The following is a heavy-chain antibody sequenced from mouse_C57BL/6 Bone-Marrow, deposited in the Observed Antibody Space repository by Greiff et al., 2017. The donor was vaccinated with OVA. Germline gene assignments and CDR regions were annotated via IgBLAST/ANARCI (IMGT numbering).Heavy chain of an antibody. Sequence: DVMLVESGGDLVKPGGSLKLSCAASGFTFSSYGMSWVRQTPDKRLEWVATISSGGSYTYYPDSVKGRFTISRDNAKNTLYLQMSSLKSEDTAMYYCASLQGYYFDYWGQGTTLTVSS. CDR1: GFTFSSYG. J-gene: IGHJ2*01. CDR3: ASLQGYYFDY. V-gene: IGHV5-6*02. CDR2: ISSGGSYT.